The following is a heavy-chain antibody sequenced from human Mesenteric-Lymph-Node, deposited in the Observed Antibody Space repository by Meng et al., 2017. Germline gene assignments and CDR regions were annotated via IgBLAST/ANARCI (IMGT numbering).Heavy chain of an antibody. CDR3: ATTNRQSDDPYFDY. CDR2: IYYSVST. J-gene: IGHJ4*02. CDR1: GFTFSNYA. V-gene: IGHV4-38-2*01. Sequence: ESLKISCAASGFTFSNYAMSWVRQAPGKGLEWIGSIYYSVSTYYNPSLKSRVTISVDTSKNQFPLKLTSVTAADTAVYYCATTNRQSDDPYFDYWGQGTLVTVSS. D-gene: IGHD5-24*01.